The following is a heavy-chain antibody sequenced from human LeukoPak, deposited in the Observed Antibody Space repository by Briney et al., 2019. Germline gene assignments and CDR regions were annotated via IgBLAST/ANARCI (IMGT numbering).Heavy chain of an antibody. CDR1: GASISGGTYY. J-gene: IGHJ4*02. CDR3: ARRGGSGRAFDY. V-gene: IGHV4-39*01. CDR2: IYYTGST. Sequence: SETLSLTCSVSGASISGGTYYWGWIRQPPGKXXXWIGSIYYTGSTYDNPSLKSRVTISVDTSKNQFSLKLNSVTAADTAVYYCARRGGSGRAFDYWGQGTLVTVSS. D-gene: IGHD1-26*01.